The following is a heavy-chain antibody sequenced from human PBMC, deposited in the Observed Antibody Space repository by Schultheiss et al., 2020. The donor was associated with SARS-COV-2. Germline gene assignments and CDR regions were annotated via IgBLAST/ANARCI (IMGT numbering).Heavy chain of an antibody. D-gene: IGHD3-3*01. J-gene: IGHJ4*02. Sequence: GGSLRLSCAASGFTFSSYAMHWVRQAPGKGLEWVAVIWYDGSNKYYADSVKGRFTISRDNSKNTLYLQMNSLRAEDTAVYYCVKGHYDFWTRDYFDYWGQGTLVTVSS. CDR2: IWYDGSNK. CDR3: VKGHYDFWTRDYFDY. CDR1: GFTFSSYA. V-gene: IGHV3-30*07.